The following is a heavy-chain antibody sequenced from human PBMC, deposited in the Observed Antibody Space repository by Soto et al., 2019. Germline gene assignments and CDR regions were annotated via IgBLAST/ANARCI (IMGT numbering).Heavy chain of an antibody. D-gene: IGHD3-22*01. Sequence: ASVKVSCKASGGTFSSYAISWVRQAPGQGLEWMGGIIPIFGTANYAQKFQGRVTIAADKSTSTAYMELSSLRSEDTAVYYCARAAPYYYGSSGYGMGYWGQGTLVTVSS. J-gene: IGHJ4*02. CDR1: GGTFSSYA. CDR2: IIPIFGTA. V-gene: IGHV1-69*06. CDR3: ARAAPYYYGSSGYGMGY.